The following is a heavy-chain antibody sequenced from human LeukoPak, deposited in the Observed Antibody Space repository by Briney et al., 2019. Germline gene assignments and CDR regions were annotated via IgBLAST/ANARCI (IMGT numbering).Heavy chain of an antibody. Sequence: SGGSLRLSCVASGLTFTNYAMNWVRQAPGKGLEWVAVIWYDGSNDDYADSVKGRFTISRDNSKSTLYLQMNSLRAEDTAIYYCARSIPRYDGSAYYPDYWGQGTLVTVSS. D-gene: IGHD3-22*01. V-gene: IGHV3-33*08. J-gene: IGHJ4*02. CDR2: IWYDGSND. CDR1: GLTFTNYA. CDR3: ARSIPRYDGSAYYPDY.